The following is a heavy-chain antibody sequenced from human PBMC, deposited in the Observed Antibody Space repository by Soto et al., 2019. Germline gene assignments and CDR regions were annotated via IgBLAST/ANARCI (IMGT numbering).Heavy chain of an antibody. J-gene: IGHJ3*02. CDR2: IYYSGST. CDR1: VGSISSYY. CDR3: ASDIAYCCGDCYNSGAFGI. D-gene: IGHD2-21*02. Sequence: PSETLSLTCTVSVGSISSYYWSWIRQPPGKGLEWIGYIYYSGSTNYNPSLKSRVTISVDTSKNQFSLKLSSVTAADTAVYYCASDIAYCCGDCYNSGAFGIWGQGTMVTV. V-gene: IGHV4-59*01.